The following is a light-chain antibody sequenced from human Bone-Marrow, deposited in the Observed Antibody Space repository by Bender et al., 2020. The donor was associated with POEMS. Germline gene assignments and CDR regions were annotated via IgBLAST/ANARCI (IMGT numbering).Light chain of an antibody. Sequence: QSALTQPPSASGSPGQSVTISCTGTSSDIGSYYFVSWYQHHPGKAPKLVIYEVSRRPSGVPNRFSASKSGSSASLAISGLQSEDAADYYCSTWDDRLNAWLFGGGTKLTVL. J-gene: IGLJ3*02. CDR1: SSDIGSYYF. V-gene: IGLV2-8*01. CDR3: STWDDRLNAWL. CDR2: EVS.